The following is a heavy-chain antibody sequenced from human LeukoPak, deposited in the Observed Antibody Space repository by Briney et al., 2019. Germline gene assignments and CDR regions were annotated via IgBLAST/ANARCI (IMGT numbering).Heavy chain of an antibody. J-gene: IGHJ4*02. CDR2: IKLDGSEK. V-gene: IGHV3-7*03. CDR3: ARDQYDTWSRRGNFDS. D-gene: IGHD3-3*01. Sequence: GGSLRLSCVASGFTFGKYWMSWVRQALGKGLEWVANIKLDGSEKNYVDSVKGRFTISRDNTKNSLYLQMNSLRAEDTAVFYCARDQYDTWSRRGNFDSWGQGTLVIVSS. CDR1: GFTFGKYW.